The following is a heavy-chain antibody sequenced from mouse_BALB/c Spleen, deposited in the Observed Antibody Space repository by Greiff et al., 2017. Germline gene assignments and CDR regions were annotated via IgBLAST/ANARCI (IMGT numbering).Heavy chain of an antibody. CDR3: TMSRDRYDDGY. CDR2: IRLKSNNYAT. Sequence: EVKLQESGGGLVQPGGSMKLSCVASGFTFSNYWMNWVRQSPEKGLEWVAEIRLKSNNYATHYAESVKGRFTISRDDSKSSVYLQMNNLRAEDTGIYYCTMSRDRYDDGYWGQGTTLTVSS. D-gene: IGHD2-14*01. J-gene: IGHJ2*01. CDR1: GFTFSNYW. V-gene: IGHV6-6*02.